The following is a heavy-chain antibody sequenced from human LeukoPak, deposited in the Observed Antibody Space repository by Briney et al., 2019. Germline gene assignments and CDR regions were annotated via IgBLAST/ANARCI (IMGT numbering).Heavy chain of an antibody. D-gene: IGHD3-10*01. CDR2: INHSGST. J-gene: IGHJ4*02. CDR3: ANGGLPDY. Sequence: SETLSLTCAVYGGSFSDYYWNWIRQPPGKGLEWIGEINHSGSTNYNPSLKSRVTISVDTSKNQFSLKLSSVTAADTAVYYCANGGLPDYWGQGTLVTVSS. V-gene: IGHV4-34*01. CDR1: GGSFSDYY.